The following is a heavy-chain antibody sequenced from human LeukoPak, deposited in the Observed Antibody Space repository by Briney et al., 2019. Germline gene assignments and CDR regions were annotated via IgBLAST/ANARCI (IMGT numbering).Heavy chain of an antibody. V-gene: IGHV3-48*01. CDR1: GFTSYSFN. CDR3: ARGPKQSPCNIPFRPCAYYEDMDV. J-gene: IGHJ6*03. Sequence: PGGSLRLSCSAYGFTSYSFNMERQRQAPGKGLEWVSYISSSSSTIYYADSVKGRFTISRDNAKNSLYLQMSAVRAENCALCCCARGPKQSPCNIPFRPCAYYEDMDVWGKGTTVTVSS. CDR2: ISSSSSTI. D-gene: IGHD2/OR15-2a*01.